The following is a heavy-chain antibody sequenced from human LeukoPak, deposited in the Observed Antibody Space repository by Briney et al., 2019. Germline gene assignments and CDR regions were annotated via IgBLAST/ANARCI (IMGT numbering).Heavy chain of an antibody. J-gene: IGHJ4*02. D-gene: IGHD3-10*01. CDR1: GFTFSSYG. CDR2: ISYDGSNK. V-gene: IGHV3-30*18. Sequence: GALILSCAASGFTFSSYGMHWVRQAPGKGLEWVAVISYDGSNKYYADSVKGRFTISRDNSKNTLYLQMNSLRAEDTAVYYCAKRAMVRGVIINRRNYFDYWGQGTLVTVSS. CDR3: AKRAMVRGVIINRRNYFDY.